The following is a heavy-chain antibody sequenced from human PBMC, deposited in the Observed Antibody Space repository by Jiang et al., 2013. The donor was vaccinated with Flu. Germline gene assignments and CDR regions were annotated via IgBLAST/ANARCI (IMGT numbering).Heavy chain of an antibody. CDR2: IYWDDDK. Sequence: KPTQTLTLTCTFSGFSLSTSGVGVGWIRQPPGKALEWLALIYWDDDKRYSPSLKSRLTITKDTSKNQVVLTMTNMDPVDTATYYCAHSTRVRGVIIRYYFDYWGQGTLVTVSS. CDR1: GFSLSTSGVG. D-gene: IGHD3-10*01. V-gene: IGHV2-5*02. J-gene: IGHJ4*02. CDR3: AHSTRVRGVIIRYYFDY.